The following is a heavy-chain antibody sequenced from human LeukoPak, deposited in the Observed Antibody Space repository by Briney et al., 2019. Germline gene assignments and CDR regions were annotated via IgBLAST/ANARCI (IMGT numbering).Heavy chain of an antibody. CDR1: GGSIRSSYYY. Sequence: SETLSLTCTVSGGSIRSSYYYWGWIRQPPGKGLEWIGEINHSGSTNYNPSLKSRVTISVDTSKNQFSLKLSSVTAADTAVYYCARALMVEIDYWGQGTLVTVSS. D-gene: IGHD4/OR15-4a*01. J-gene: IGHJ4*02. CDR2: INHSGST. CDR3: ARALMVEIDY. V-gene: IGHV4-39*07.